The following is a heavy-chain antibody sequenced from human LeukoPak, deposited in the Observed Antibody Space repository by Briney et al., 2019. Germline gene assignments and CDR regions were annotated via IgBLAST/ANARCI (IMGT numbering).Heavy chain of an antibody. Sequence: SGPTLVKPTQTLTLTCTFSGFSLSTSGVGVGWIRQPPGKALEWLALIYWNDDKRYSPSLKSRLTITKDTSKNQVVLTMTNMDPVDTATYYCAHSHRNRGTIFGVAHDGIWFDPWGQGTLVTVSS. CDR2: IYWNDDK. D-gene: IGHD3-3*01. CDR1: GFSLSTSGVG. V-gene: IGHV2-5*01. CDR3: AHSHRNRGTIFGVAHDGIWFDP. J-gene: IGHJ5*02.